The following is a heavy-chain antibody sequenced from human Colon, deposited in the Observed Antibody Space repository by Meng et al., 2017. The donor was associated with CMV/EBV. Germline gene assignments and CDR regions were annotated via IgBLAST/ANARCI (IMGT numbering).Heavy chain of an antibody. CDR1: GASITSYY. J-gene: IGHJ4*02. V-gene: IGHV4-4*07. Sequence: QVQLRASGPGRVKPSEILSLSCTVSGASITSYYWSWIRQPAGKGLEWIGRAYISGNTNYNPSLKSRVTMSIDTSKNQLSLNIRSVTAADTAVYYCARDSNLSGLAYWGQGTLVTVSS. D-gene: IGHD3-10*01. CDR2: AYISGNT. CDR3: ARDSNLSGLAY.